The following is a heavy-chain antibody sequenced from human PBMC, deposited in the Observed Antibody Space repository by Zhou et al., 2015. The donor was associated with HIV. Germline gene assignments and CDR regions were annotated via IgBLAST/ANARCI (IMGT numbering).Heavy chain of an antibody. J-gene: IGHJ6*02. CDR1: GGTFSSYA. CDR3: ARSGPKYSYAAPYYYYGMDV. Sequence: QVQLVQSGAEVKKPGSSVKVSCKASGGTFSSYAISWVRQAPGQGLEWMGGIIPIFGTANYAQKFQGRVTITADESTSTAYMELSSLRSEDTAVYYCARSGPKYSYAAPYYYYGMDVWGQGTTVTVSS. CDR2: IIPIFGTA. D-gene: IGHD5-18*01. V-gene: IGHV1-69*01.